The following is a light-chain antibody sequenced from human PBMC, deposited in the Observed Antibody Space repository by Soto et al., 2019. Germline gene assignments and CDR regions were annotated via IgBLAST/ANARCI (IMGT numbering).Light chain of an antibody. J-gene: IGKJ5*01. Sequence: AIQVTQSPSSLSASVGDTVTITCRASQGISSAFAWYQQKPGKVPRLLIYDVFNLQSGVPSRFSGSGSGTDFTPTISLLQPEDFATYYCQQLETYPLTFGQGTRLEVK. CDR2: DVF. V-gene: IGKV1-13*02. CDR3: QQLETYPLT. CDR1: QGISSA.